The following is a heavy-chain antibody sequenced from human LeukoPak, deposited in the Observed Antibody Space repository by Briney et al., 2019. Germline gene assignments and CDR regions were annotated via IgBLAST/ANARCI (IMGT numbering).Heavy chain of an antibody. V-gene: IGHV1-69*01. CDR3: ARASYYYYDSSGYTY. Sequence: SVKVSCKASGGTFSSYAISWVRQAPGQGLEWMGGIIPIFGTANYAQKFQGRVTITADESTSTAYMELSSLRSEDTAVYYCARASYYYYDSSGYTYWGQGTLVTVSS. D-gene: IGHD3-22*01. CDR1: GGTFSSYA. J-gene: IGHJ4*02. CDR2: IIPIFGTA.